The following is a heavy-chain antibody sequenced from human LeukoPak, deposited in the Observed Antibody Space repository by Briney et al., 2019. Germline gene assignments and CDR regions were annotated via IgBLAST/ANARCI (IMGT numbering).Heavy chain of an antibody. CDR2: ISYDGSNK. Sequence: GRSLRLSCAASGFTFSSYAMHWVRQAPGKGLEWVAVISYDGSNKYYADSVKGRFTISRDNSKNTLYLQMNSLRAEDTAVYYCARALEQPRAFDIWGQGTMVTVSS. CDR3: ARALEQPRAFDI. V-gene: IGHV3-30*04. D-gene: IGHD1/OR15-1a*01. J-gene: IGHJ3*02. CDR1: GFTFSSYA.